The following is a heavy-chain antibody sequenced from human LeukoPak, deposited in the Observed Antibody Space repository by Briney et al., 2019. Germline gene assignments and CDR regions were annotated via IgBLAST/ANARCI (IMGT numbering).Heavy chain of an antibody. J-gene: IGHJ4*02. CDR3: ARDQGIYNHRIIDS. Sequence: ASVKVSCKASGYTFSSSGISWVRQAPGQGLEWMGWISAYNGNTNFAQEFQGRVTMTTDTSTSTASMELRSLRSDDTAVYYCARDQGIYNHRIIDSWGQGTLVTVSS. V-gene: IGHV1-18*01. CDR1: GYTFSSSG. CDR2: ISAYNGNT. D-gene: IGHD5-12*01.